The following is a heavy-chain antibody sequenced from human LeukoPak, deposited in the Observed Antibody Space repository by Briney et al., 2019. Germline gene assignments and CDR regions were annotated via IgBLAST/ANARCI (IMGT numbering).Heavy chain of an antibody. CDR1: GGSISSYY. CDR2: IYYSGST. J-gene: IGHJ4*02. CDR3: GGEVGATLEQ. Sequence: SETLSLTCTVSGGSISSYYWSWIRQPPGKGLEWIGYIYYSGSTNYNPSLKSRVTISVDTSKNQFSLKLSSVTAADTAVYYCGGEVGATLEQWGQGTLVTVSS. V-gene: IGHV4-59*01. D-gene: IGHD1-26*01.